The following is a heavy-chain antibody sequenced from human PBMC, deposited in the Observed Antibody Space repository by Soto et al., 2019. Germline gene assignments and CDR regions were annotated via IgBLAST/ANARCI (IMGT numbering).Heavy chain of an antibody. V-gene: IGHV1-69*01. CDR1: GGTFSSYA. J-gene: IGHJ6*02. Sequence: QVQLVQSGAEVKKPGSSVKVSCKASGGTFSSYAISWVRQAPGQGLEGMGGIIPIFGTANYAQTFQGRVTITVDESTSTGYMELSSLRSEDTAVYYCARGSGPSDYYYCGMDVWGQGTTVTVSS. CDR2: IIPIFGTA. CDR3: ARGSGPSDYYYCGMDV.